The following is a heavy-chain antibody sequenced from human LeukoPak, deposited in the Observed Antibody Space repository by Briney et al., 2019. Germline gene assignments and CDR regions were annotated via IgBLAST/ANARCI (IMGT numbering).Heavy chain of an antibody. CDR2: IKHDGSQK. D-gene: IGHD3-10*01. Sequence: GGSLRLSCAASGFTFSSYWMNWVRQAPGKGLEWVANIKHDGSQKYYVDSLKGRFTISRDNAKNSLYLQMNSLRVEDTAVYYCARNEGGYYGSGSHGVYYWGQGTLVNGSS. CDR3: ARNEGGYYGSGSHGVYY. CDR1: GFTFSSYW. V-gene: IGHV3-7*01. J-gene: IGHJ4*02.